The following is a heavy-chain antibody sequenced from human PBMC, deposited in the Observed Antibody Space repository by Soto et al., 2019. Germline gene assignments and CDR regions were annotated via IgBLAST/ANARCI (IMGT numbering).Heavy chain of an antibody. Sequence: GASVKVSCKASGYTFTSYGIHWVRQAPGQRLEWMGRINAANGDTIYSPKFQGRVTITRDTSASTAYMELSSLRSEDTALYYCVRRHVSATGIDWFDPWGQGTLVTVSS. CDR2: INAANGDT. CDR1: GYTFTSYG. CDR3: VRRHVSATGIDWFDP. J-gene: IGHJ5*02. D-gene: IGHD6-13*01. V-gene: IGHV1-3*01.